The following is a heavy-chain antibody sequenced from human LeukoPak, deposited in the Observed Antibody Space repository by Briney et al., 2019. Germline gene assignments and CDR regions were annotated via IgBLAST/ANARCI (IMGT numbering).Heavy chain of an antibody. D-gene: IGHD3-10*01. Sequence: GGSLRLSCAASGFTFSSYGMNWVRQALGKGLEWVSYISRSSATIYYADSVKGRFTISRDNAKNSLHLQMNSLRAEDTAVYYCASLYGSGPNWFDPWGQGTLVTVSS. CDR3: ASLYGSGPNWFDP. CDR2: ISRSSATI. V-gene: IGHV3-48*01. CDR1: GFTFSSYG. J-gene: IGHJ5*02.